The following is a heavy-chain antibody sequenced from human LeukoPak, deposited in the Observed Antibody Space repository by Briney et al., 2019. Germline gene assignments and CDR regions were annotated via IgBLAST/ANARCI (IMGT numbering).Heavy chain of an antibody. D-gene: IGHD1-26*01. V-gene: IGHV3-48*04. CDR1: GFTFSSYS. Sequence: GGSLRLSCAASGFTFSSYSMSWVRQVPGKGLEWVSYISSSSSSTMYYADSVKGRFTISRDNAKNSLYLQMSSLRAEDTAVYFCARDHGLVGALDYWGQGTLVTVSA. CDR2: ISSSSSSTM. J-gene: IGHJ4*02. CDR3: ARDHGLVGALDY.